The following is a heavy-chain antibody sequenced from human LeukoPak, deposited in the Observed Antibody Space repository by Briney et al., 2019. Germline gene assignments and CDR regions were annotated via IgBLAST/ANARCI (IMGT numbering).Heavy chain of an antibody. CDR2: IKQDGSEK. Sequence: GGSLRLSCAASGFTFSSHWMTWVRQAPGKGLEWVANIKQDGSEKYYVDSVKGRFTISRDNAKNSLYLQMNRLRAEDTAVYYCARDKVAGDYWGQGTLVTVSS. D-gene: IGHD2-15*01. CDR1: GFTFSSHW. J-gene: IGHJ4*02. CDR3: ARDKVAGDY. V-gene: IGHV3-7*01.